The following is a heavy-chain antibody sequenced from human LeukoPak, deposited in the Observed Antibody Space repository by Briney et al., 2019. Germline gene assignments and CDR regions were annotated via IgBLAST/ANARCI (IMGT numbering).Heavy chain of an antibody. CDR1: GDSISSYY. CDR3: AREGGSYRSFDY. V-gene: IGHV4-4*07. J-gene: IGHJ4*02. Sequence: PSETLSLTCTVSGDSISSYYWSWIRQPAGKGLEWIGRMYSSGTTHYSPSLKSRITMSVDTSKNQFSLRLSSVTAADTAVYYCAREGGSYRSFDYWGQGTLVTVSS. CDR2: MYSSGTT. D-gene: IGHD1-26*01.